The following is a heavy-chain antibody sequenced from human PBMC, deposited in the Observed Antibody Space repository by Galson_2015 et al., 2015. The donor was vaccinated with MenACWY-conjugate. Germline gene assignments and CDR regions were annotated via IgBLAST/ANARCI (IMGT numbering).Heavy chain of an antibody. Sequence: SLRLSCAASGFIFSSYAMSWVRQAPGKGLEWVSAMSGSGGSRNYADSVKGRFTISRDNSKNPLYLQMNSLRAEDTAVYYCAKTYCSRTNCREPNWYFDLWGRGTLVTVSS. D-gene: IGHD2-2*01. V-gene: IGHV3-23*01. CDR2: MSGSGGSR. J-gene: IGHJ2*01. CDR1: GFIFSSYA. CDR3: AKTYCSRTNCREPNWYFDL.